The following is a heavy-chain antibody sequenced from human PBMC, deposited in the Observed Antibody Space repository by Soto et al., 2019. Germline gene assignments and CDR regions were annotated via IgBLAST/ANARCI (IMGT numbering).Heavy chain of an antibody. J-gene: IGHJ4*02. V-gene: IGHV3-23*01. Sequence: GESLKISCAASGFTFANHAMAWVRQAPGKGLEWVSLITGSGFDTKTADSVKGRFTVSRDNSRNTLYLQMNRLRPEDTAVYYCTKRLPQYFDDWGQGTLVTVSS. D-gene: IGHD2-15*01. CDR1: GFTFANHA. CDR3: TKRLPQYFDD. CDR2: ITGSGFDT.